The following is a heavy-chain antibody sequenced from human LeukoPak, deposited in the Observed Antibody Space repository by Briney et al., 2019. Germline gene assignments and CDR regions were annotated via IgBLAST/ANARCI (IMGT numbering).Heavy chain of an antibody. V-gene: IGHV1-2*02. CDR2: INPNSGGT. CDR3: ARVGYCSGGSCYSRSSVPY. Sequence: ASVKVSCKASGYTFTGYYMHWVRQAPGQGLEWMGWINPNSGGTNYAQKFQGRVTMTRDTSISTACMELSRLRSDDTAVYYCARVGYCSGGSCYSRSSVPYWGQGTLVTVSS. J-gene: IGHJ4*02. CDR1: GYTFTGYY. D-gene: IGHD2-15*01.